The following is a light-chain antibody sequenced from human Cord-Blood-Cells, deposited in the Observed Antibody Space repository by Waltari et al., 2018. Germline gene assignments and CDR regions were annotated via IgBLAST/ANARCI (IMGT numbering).Light chain of an antibody. CDR3: CSYAGSSTYVV. CDR1: SSDVGSYNL. J-gene: IGLJ2*01. V-gene: IGLV2-23*02. CDR2: EVS. Sequence: QSALTQPASVSGSPGQSIPISCTGPSSDVGSYNLFSSYQQHPGKAPKLMIYEVSKRPSGVSNRFSGSKSGNTASLTISGLQAEDEADYYCCSYAGSSTYVVFGGGTKLTVL.